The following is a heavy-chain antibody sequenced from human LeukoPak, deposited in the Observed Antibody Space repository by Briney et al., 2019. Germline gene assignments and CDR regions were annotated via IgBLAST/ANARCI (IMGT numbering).Heavy chain of an antibody. Sequence: GRSLRLSCAASGFTFSSYAMNWVRQAPGQGLEWVSYIDPTGRSVYYADSVKGRFTVSRDNANHSVFLQMNSLRDDDTAVYFCARKLALWGQGTLVTVSS. CDR2: IDPTGRSV. CDR1: GFTFSSYA. CDR3: ARKLAL. V-gene: IGHV3-48*02. J-gene: IGHJ4*02.